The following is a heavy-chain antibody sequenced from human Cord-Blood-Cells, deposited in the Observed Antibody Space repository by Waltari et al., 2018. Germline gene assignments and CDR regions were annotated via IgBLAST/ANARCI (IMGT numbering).Heavy chain of an antibody. CDR3: AKDSGPIEKFI. CDR2: ISGSGGST. CDR1: GFTFSSYA. Sequence: EVQLLESGGGLVQPGGSLGLSCAASGFTFSSYAMSWVRQAPGEGLEWGSAISGSGGSTYYADSVKGRFTISRDNSKNTLYLQMNSLRAEDTAVYYCAKDSGPIEKFIWGQGTLVTVSS. J-gene: IGHJ4*02. V-gene: IGHV3-23*01.